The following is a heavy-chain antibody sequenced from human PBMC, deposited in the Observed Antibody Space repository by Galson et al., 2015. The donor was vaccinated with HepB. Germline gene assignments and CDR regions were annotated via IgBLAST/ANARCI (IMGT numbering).Heavy chain of an antibody. CDR3: AKSRWVNFLTLFRGPIPDVFDV. CDR2: IIPVLGST. Sequence: SVKVSCKVSGGIFSTFAISWVRQAPGEGLVWMGCIIPVLGSTNYAQTFQGRVTISADTSATTAYLDLTSLRPDDTAVYYCAKSRWVNFLTLFRGPIPDVFDVWGQGTKVIVSS. J-gene: IGHJ3*01. V-gene: IGHV1-69*10. D-gene: IGHD2/OR15-2a*01. CDR1: GGIFSTFA.